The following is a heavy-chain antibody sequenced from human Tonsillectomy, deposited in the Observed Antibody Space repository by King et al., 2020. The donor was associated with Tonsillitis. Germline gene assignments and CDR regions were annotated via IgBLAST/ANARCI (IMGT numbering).Heavy chain of an antibody. Sequence: VQLVESGGGLVQPGGSLRLSCAASGFTFSSYAMNWVRQAPGKGLEWVSAISDSGGSTYYADSVKGRFTISRDNSKNTVYLQMKSLRAEDTAVYYCAEPARTSVTTGFIGYWGQGTLVTVSS. CDR3: AEPARTSVTTGFIGY. J-gene: IGHJ4*02. V-gene: IGHV3-23*04. CDR2: ISDSGGST. CDR1: GFTFSSYA. D-gene: IGHD4-17*01.